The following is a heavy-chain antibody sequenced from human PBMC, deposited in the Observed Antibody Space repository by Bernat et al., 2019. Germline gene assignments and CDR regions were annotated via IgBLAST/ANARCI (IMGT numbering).Heavy chain of an antibody. Sequence: QITLKESGPTLVKPTQTLTLTCTFSGFSLSTSGVGVGWIRQPPGKALEWLALIYWDDDKRYSPSLKSRLTITKDTSKNQVVLTVTNMDPVDTATYYCAHRRGNIATFDYWGQGTLVTVSS. J-gene: IGHJ4*02. V-gene: IGHV2-5*02. CDR3: AHRRGNIATFDY. CDR1: GFSLSTSGVG. D-gene: IGHD2/OR15-2a*01. CDR2: IYWDDDK.